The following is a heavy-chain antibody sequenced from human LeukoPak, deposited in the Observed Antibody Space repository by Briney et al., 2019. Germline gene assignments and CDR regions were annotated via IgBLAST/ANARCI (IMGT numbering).Heavy chain of an antibody. Sequence: GRSLRLSCAASGFTFSSYGMHWVRQAPGKGLEWVAVISYDGSNKYYADSVKGRFTISRDNSKNTLYLQMNSLRAEDTAVYYCYWYFDAFDIWGQGTMATVSS. D-gene: IGHD2-8*02. CDR3: YWYFDAFDI. J-gene: IGHJ3*02. V-gene: IGHV3-30*03. CDR1: GFTFSSYG. CDR2: ISYDGSNK.